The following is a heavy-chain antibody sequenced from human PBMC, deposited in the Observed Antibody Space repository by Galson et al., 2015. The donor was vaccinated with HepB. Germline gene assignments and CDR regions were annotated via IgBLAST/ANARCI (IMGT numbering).Heavy chain of an antibody. J-gene: IGHJ4*02. Sequence: ALRLSCAAAGVTVSNSFMNWVRQAPGKGLEWVSVIYSGGSTYYADSVKGRFTISRDNSRNTLYLQMNSLRAEDTAVYYCARGYCSGGSCYAVYFDYWGQGTLVTVSS. CDR3: ARGYCSGGSCYAVYFDY. CDR2: IYSGGST. D-gene: IGHD2-15*01. V-gene: IGHV3-53*01. CDR1: GVTVSNSF.